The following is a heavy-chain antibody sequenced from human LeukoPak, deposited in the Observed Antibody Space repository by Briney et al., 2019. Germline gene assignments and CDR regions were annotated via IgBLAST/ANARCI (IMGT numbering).Heavy chain of an antibody. V-gene: IGHV3-74*01. J-gene: IGHJ3*02. Sequence: GGSLRLSCAASGFTFSKYWLHWLRQAPGKGLVWVSRINPDDKSASYADSVKGRFTTARDDARKTLYLRMNSLRAEDTAVYYCLTIVETTFDAFDIWGQGTMVTVSS. CDR1: GFTFSKYW. CDR3: LTIVETTFDAFDI. D-gene: IGHD2/OR15-2a*01. CDR2: INPDDKSA.